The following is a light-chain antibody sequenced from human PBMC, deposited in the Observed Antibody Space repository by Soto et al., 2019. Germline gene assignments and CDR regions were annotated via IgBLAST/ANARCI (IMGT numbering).Light chain of an antibody. V-gene: IGKV3-11*01. CDR1: QSIGNY. Sequence: VLTQSPATLSLSPGEGATLSCRASQSIGNYLAWYQQKPGQAPRLLIYATSNRATGIPARFSGSVSGTDGTITISSLQKEDGAVYYCQQRSSWTFTFGPGTKVDIK. CDR3: QQRSSWTFT. CDR2: ATS. J-gene: IGKJ3*01.